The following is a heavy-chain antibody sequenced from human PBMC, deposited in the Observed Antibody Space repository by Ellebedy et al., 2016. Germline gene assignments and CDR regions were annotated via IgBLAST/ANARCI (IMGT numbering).Heavy chain of an antibody. Sequence: GESLKISXAASGFTFSSYSMNWVRQAPGKGLEWVSSISSSSYIYYADSVKGRFTISRDNAKNSLYLQMNSLRAEDTAVYYCARARRSHDFWSGYSDYYFDYWGQGTLVTVSS. CDR3: ARARRSHDFWSGYSDYYFDY. CDR1: GFTFSSYS. CDR2: ISSSSYI. J-gene: IGHJ4*02. V-gene: IGHV3-21*01. D-gene: IGHD3-3*01.